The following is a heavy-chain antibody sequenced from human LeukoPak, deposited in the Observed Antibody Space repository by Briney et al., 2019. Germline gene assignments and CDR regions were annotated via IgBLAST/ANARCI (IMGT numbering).Heavy chain of an antibody. CDR2: FYYSGST. D-gene: IGHD3-22*01. CDR1: GRSISSYY. Sequence: PSETLSLTCTVSGRSISSYYWSWIRQPPGKGLEWIGYFYYSGSTNYNPSLKSRVTISVDTSKNQFSLKLSSVTAADTAVYYCARVSKQYYYDSSGYYYAAFDIWGQGTMVTISS. V-gene: IGHV4-59*01. J-gene: IGHJ3*02. CDR3: ARVSKQYYYDSSGYYYAAFDI.